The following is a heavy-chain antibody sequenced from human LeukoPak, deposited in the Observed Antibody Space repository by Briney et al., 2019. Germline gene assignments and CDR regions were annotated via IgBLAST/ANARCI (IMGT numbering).Heavy chain of an antibody. V-gene: IGHV5-51*01. CDR3: ARQTAMGRSGDY. D-gene: IGHD5-18*01. CDR2: IDPSDSET. Sequence: NRGESLKISCKASGYSFTSYWIGWVRQMPGKGLEWKGIIDPSDSETRYTPSFQGQVTISVDKSLTTAYLQWNSLKASDTAMYYCARQTAMGRSGDYWGQGTLVTVSS. J-gene: IGHJ4*02. CDR1: GYSFTSYW.